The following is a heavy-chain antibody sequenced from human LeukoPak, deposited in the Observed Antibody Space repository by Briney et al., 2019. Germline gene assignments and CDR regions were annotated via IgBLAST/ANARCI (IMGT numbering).Heavy chain of an antibody. CDR2: IYYTGDT. J-gene: IGHJ4*02. V-gene: IGHV4-59*11. CDR3: VRVVTGSVDY. CDR1: GGSIGGHY. Sequence: PSETLSLTCTVSGGSIGGHYWGWIRQPPGKGLEWIGYIYYTGDTNYIPSFESRVTISVDTSKNQFSLKLGSVTAADTAIYYCVRVVTGSVDYWGQGTLVTVSS. D-gene: IGHD3-10*01.